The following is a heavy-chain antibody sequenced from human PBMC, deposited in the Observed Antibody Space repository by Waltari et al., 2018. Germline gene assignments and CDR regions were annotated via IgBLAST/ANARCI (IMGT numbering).Heavy chain of an antibody. CDR1: GFTLDDYG. CDR2: IKGDGGFT. J-gene: IGHJ4*02. CDR3: AKSGNLAARPHFDF. V-gene: IGHV3-20*04. Sequence: EVQLVESGGRLVRPGGSLRLSCAASGFTLDDYGMNWVRQVTGKGLEWVAGIKGDGGFTAYVDSVKGRFTISRDNAKNSVYLQMNSLRSEDTALYYCAKSGNLAARPHFDFWGQGTRVTVSS. D-gene: IGHD6-6*01.